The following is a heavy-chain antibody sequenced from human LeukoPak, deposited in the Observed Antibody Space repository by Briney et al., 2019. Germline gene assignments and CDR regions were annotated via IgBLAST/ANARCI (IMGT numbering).Heavy chain of an antibody. CDR3: ARGLTAARRYYFDY. J-gene: IGHJ4*02. CDR1: GYTFTSYD. V-gene: IGHV1-8*01. Sequence: ASVKVSCKASGYTFTSYDINWVRQATGQGLEWVGWMNPNSGNTGYAQKFQGRVTMTRNTSISTAYMELSSLRSEDTAVYYCARGLTAARRYYFDYWGQGTLVTVSS. CDR2: MNPNSGNT. D-gene: IGHD6-6*01.